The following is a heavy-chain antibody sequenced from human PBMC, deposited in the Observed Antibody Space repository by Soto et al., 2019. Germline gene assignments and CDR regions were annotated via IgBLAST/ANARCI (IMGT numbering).Heavy chain of an antibody. V-gene: IGHV2-5*02. Sequence: QITLKESGPTLVKPTQTLTLTCTFSGFSLSTSGVGVGWIRQPPGKALEWLALIYWDDDKRYSPSLKSRLTIAKDTSKNQVVLTMTNMDPVDTATYYCAYSRYTGSGVDYWGQGTLVTVSS. J-gene: IGHJ4*02. D-gene: IGHD3-10*01. CDR2: IYWDDDK. CDR3: AYSRYTGSGVDY. CDR1: GFSLSTSGVG.